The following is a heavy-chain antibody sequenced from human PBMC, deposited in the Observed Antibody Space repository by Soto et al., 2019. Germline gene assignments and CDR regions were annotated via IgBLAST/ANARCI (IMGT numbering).Heavy chain of an antibody. J-gene: IGHJ6*02. V-gene: IGHV4-31*03. CDR3: AIDAYVLCSGMDV. Sequence: QLQLQESGPGLVKPSQTLSLTCTVSGGSISSRGFYWRWLRQHPGDGLEWIGYIYYSGTTYYNPSLKSRVIISVDTSRSQFSLKFSSLTAADTAVYYFAIDAYVLCSGMDVWGQGTTVIVSS. D-gene: IGHD3-10*02. CDR2: IYYSGTT. CDR1: GGSISSRGFY.